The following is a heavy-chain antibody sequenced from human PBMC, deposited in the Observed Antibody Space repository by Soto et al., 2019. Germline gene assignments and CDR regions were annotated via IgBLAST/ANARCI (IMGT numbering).Heavy chain of an antibody. Sequence: SETLALTCAVYGGFVSSGSYYWSWIRQPPGKGLEWIGEMSHSGGTHFNPSLKSRVTISVDTSKNQFSLNIYSVTAADTALYYCARVERGTVTTVVDAFDIWGQGQWSPSPQ. CDR2: MSHSGGT. CDR3: ARVERGTVTTVVDAFDI. J-gene: IGHJ3*02. D-gene: IGHD1-1*01. CDR1: GGFVSSGSYY. V-gene: IGHV4-61*01.